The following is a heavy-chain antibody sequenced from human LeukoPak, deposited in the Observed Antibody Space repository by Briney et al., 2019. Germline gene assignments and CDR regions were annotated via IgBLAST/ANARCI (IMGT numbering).Heavy chain of an antibody. Sequence: PSETLSLTCTVSGGSISSYYWSWIRQPAGKGLEWIGRIYTSGSTNYNPSLKSRVTMSVDTSKNQFSLKLSSVTAADTAVYYCARDLGYCSGGSSYAPADFPRADNWFDPWGQGTLVTVSS. V-gene: IGHV4-4*07. CDR3: ARDLGYCSGGSSYAPADFPRADNWFDP. CDR2: IYTSGST. D-gene: IGHD2-15*01. CDR1: GGSISSYY. J-gene: IGHJ5*02.